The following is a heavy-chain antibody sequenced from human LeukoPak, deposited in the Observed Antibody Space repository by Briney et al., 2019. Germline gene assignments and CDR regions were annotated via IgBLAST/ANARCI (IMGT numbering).Heavy chain of an antibody. CDR1: GYSFTSSW. J-gene: IGHJ3*02. Sequence: GESLKISCKGSGYSFTSSWIGWVRQMPGRGLEWMGIIYPGDSDTTYSPSFQGQVTISADRSISTAYLQWSSLKASDTAMYYCARRSAAFDIWGQGTMVTVSS. V-gene: IGHV5-51*01. CDR3: ARRSAAFDI. CDR2: IYPGDSDT.